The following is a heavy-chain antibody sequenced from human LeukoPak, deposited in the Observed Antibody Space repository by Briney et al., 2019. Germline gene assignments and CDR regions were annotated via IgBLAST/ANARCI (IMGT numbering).Heavy chain of an antibody. CDR1: GGSITSYY. J-gene: IGHJ5*02. CDR2: IYTGGST. D-gene: IGHD3-3*01. V-gene: IGHV4-4*09. Sequence: SETLSLTCTVSGGSITSYYWNWIRQPPGKGLEWIGYIYTGGSTFYNPSLKSRATISVDTSMNQCSLKLNSVTAADTAIYYCARSVSPNWSGYFWFDPWGQGTLVTVSS. CDR3: ARSVSPNWSGYFWFDP.